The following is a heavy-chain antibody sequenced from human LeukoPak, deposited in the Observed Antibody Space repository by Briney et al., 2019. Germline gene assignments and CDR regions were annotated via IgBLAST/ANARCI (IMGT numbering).Heavy chain of an antibody. CDR3: ACDLDYGDIDDSFDV. D-gene: IGHD4-17*01. V-gene: IGHV3-30*10. Sequence: GGSLRLSCAASGFNFSSYAMHWVRQAPGKGLDWVAVISDGGDDKFYTDSVKGRFSISRDNSKNTLYLQMNSLRAEDTAAYHCACDLDYGDIDDSFDVWGQGTMVTVSS. J-gene: IGHJ3*01. CDR2: ISDGGDDK. CDR1: GFNFSSYA.